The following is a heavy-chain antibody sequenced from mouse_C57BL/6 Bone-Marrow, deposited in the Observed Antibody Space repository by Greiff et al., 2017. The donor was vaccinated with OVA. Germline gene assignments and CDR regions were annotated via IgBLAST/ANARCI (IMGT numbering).Heavy chain of an antibody. CDR1: GYTFTSYW. V-gene: IGHV1-69*01. J-gene: IGHJ4*01. Sequence: VQLQQPGAELVMPGASVKLSCKASGYTFTSYWMYWVQQTPGQGLEWIGEIDPSDSYTNYNHKFKGKSTLTVDKSSSTAYMQLSSLTSEDSAGYYCERAGYAMDYWGQGTSVTVSS. CDR3: ERAGYAMDY. CDR2: IDPSDSYT.